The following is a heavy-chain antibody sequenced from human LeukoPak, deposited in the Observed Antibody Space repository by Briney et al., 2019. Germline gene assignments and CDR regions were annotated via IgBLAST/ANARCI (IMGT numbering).Heavy chain of an antibody. D-gene: IGHD3-10*01. CDR2: IYWDDDE. CDR3: AHYTHGSGSPAFDD. Sequence: KESGPTLVKPTQTLTLTCTFSGFSLTTTGVGVGWIRQPPGKALEWLALIYWDDDERYSPSLKNRLTITKDTSKNQVVLTMTNMDPMDTATYFCAHYTHGSGSPAFDDWGQGTLVTVSS. V-gene: IGHV2-5*02. CDR1: GFSLTTTGVG. J-gene: IGHJ4*02.